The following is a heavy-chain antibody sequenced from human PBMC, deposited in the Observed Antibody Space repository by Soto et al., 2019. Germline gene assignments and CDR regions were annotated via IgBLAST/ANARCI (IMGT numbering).Heavy chain of an antibody. CDR3: AKTPWERYYSHSVDY. CDR1: GFIFSSYG. J-gene: IGHJ4*02. Sequence: QVQLVESGGGVVQPGRSLRLSCAASGFIFSSYGIHWVRQAPGKGLEWVASISYDGSDKYYADSVKGRFTISRDNSKDTPYLQMDSLRAEVTAVYYCAKTPWERYYSHSVDYWGQGALVTVSS. D-gene: IGHD3-10*01. CDR2: ISYDGSDK. V-gene: IGHV3-30*18.